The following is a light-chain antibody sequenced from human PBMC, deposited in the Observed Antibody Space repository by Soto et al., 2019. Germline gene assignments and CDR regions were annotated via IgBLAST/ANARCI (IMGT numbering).Light chain of an antibody. J-gene: IGLJ3*02. V-gene: IGLV1-44*01. CDR2: GNN. Sequence: QSVLTQPPSASGTPGQRVTISCSGSPSDIGRNAVIWYQQLPGAAPKLLVFGNNQRPSGVPDRFSGSKSGTSASLAISNLQSVDEAEYHCATWDDTLSRPVFGGGTKVTVL. CDR1: PSDIGRNA. CDR3: ATWDDTLSRPV.